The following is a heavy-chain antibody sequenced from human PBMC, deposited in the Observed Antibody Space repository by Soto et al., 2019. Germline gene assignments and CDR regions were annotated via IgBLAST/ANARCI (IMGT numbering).Heavy chain of an antibody. D-gene: IGHD3-22*01. J-gene: IGHJ4*02. Sequence: PXXTLSLPFTVCGGSMNTCYCCCFRQPPGKGLEWVGYIYYSGSTTYSPSLKSRVTISLDTSKNQFSLILNYVTAADTAVYYCARLGGYYQAFDQWGQGSLVTSPQ. CDR2: IYYSGST. V-gene: IGHV4-59*08. CDR1: GGSMNTCY. CDR3: ARLGGYYQAFDQ.